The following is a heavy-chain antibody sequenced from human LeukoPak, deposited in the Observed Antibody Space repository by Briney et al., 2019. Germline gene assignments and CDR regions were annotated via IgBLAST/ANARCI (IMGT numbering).Heavy chain of an antibody. V-gene: IGHV4-39*07. D-gene: IGHD6-13*01. CDR3: ARGHSSSWTD. Sequence: GSLRLSSAASGFTFSSYSMNWIRQPPGKGLEWIGSIYYSGSTYYNPSLKSRVTISVDTSKNQFSLKLSSVTAADTAVYYCARGHSSSWTDWGQGTLVTVSS. CDR2: IYYSGST. J-gene: IGHJ4*02. CDR1: GFTFSSYS.